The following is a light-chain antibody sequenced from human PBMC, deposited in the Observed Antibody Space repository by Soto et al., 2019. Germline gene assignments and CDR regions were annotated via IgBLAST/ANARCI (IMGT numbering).Light chain of an antibody. CDR2: EVD. V-gene: IGLV2-11*01. CDR3: SSFAGRYSVV. CDR1: SSDVGSNNH. J-gene: IGLJ2*01. Sequence: QSALTQPRSVSGSPGQSVTISCTGTSSDVGSNNHVSWYQQYTGKAPKVMIYEVDKRSSTVPDRFSGSKSGNTASLTISGLRAEDEADYYCSSFAGRYSVVFGGGTKLTVL.